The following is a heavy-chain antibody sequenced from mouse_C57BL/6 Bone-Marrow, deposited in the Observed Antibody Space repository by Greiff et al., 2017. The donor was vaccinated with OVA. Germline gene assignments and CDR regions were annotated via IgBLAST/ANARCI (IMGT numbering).Heavy chain of an antibody. D-gene: IGHD2-4*01. CDR1: GYSFTSYY. CDR3: ARFPPLDYDEGRYAMDY. CDR2: IYPGDGDP. V-gene: IGHV1-80*01. Sequence: QVPLQQSGPELVKPGASVKISCKASGYSFTSYYIHWVKQRPGKGLEWIGQIYPGDGDPNYNGKFKGKATLTADKSSSTAYMQLSSLTSEDSAVYFCARFPPLDYDEGRYAMDYWGQGTSVTVSS. J-gene: IGHJ4*01.